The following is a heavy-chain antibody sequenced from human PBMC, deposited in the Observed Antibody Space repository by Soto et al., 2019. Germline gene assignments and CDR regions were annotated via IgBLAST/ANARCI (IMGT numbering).Heavy chain of an antibody. CDR3: ARDPAIGDGDYLVGVFDY. V-gene: IGHV3-30-3*01. CDR1: GFTFSSYA. D-gene: IGHD4-17*01. Sequence: GGSLRLSCAASGFTFSSYAMHWVRQAPGKGLEWVAVISYDGSNKYYADSVKGRFTISRDSSKNTLYLQMNSLRAEDTAVYYCARDPAIGDGDYLVGVFDYWGQGTLVTVSS. CDR2: ISYDGSNK. J-gene: IGHJ4*02.